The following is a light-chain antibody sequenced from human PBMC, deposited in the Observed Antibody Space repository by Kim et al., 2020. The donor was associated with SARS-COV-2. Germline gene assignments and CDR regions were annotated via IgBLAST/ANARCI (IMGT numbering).Light chain of an antibody. CDR2: GAS. CDR1: QSVSSN. CDR3: QQYNNWPPNT. V-gene: IGKV3-15*01. J-gene: IGKJ2*01. Sequence: PGERATLSCRASQSVSSNLAWYQQKPGQAPRLLIYGASTRATGIPARFSGSGSGTEFTLTISSLQSEDFAVYYCQQYNNWPPNTFGQGTKLEI.